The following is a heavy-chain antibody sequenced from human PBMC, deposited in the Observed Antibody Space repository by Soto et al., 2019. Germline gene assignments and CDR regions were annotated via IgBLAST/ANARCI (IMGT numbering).Heavy chain of an antibody. CDR3: AADLAPSDPCNWFDV. J-gene: IGHJ5*01. V-gene: IGHV1-58*02. Sequence: QMQLVQSGHEAKKPGTSVKVSCKASGFTFPTSSIQWVRPALGQRPEWVGGIVVGSGNTNYAQKFQERGKLTRDMATSTAYMEVSRLSSEDTAVDYCAADLAPSDPCNWFDVWGHGHLVTVSS. CDR1: GFTFPTSS. D-gene: IGHD3-3*02. CDR2: IVVGSGNT.